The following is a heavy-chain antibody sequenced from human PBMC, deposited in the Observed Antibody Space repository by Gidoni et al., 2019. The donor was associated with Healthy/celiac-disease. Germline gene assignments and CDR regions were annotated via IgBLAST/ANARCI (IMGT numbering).Heavy chain of an antibody. CDR1: GFTFSSSA. V-gene: IGHV3-30-3*01. D-gene: IGHD2-2*01. CDR3: ARDFRLVVPAALQQLSFGGYFDY. J-gene: IGHJ4*02. CDR2: ISYDGSNK. Sequence: QVQLVESGGGVVQPGRSLRLSCAASGFTFSSSAMHWVRQAPGKGLEWVAVISYDGSNKDYADSVKGRFTISRDNSKNTLYLQMNSLRAEDTAVYYCARDFRLVVPAALQQLSFGGYFDYWGQGTLVTVSS.